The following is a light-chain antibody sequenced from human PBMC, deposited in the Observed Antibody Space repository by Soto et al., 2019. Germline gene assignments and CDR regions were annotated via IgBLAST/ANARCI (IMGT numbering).Light chain of an antibody. V-gene: IGLV2-8*01. Sequence: QSALTQPPSASGSPGQSVTISCTGSSSDVGGYNYVSWYQQHPGKAPKLVIYEVSKRPSGVPDRLSGSKSGNTASLTVSGLQAEDEDDYYCSSYGGSNTVVFGGGTKLTVL. CDR3: SSYGGSNTVV. CDR1: SSDVGGYNY. J-gene: IGLJ2*01. CDR2: EVS.